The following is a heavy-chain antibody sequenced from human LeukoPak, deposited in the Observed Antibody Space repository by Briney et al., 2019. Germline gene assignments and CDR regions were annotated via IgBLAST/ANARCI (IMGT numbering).Heavy chain of an antibody. J-gene: IGHJ4*02. V-gene: IGHV4-39*07. CDR3: ARGRRPPRRDGYNRRAEFDY. Sequence: SETLSLTCTVSGDSISSSSYYWGWIRQPPGKGLEWIGSIYYSGSTYYNPSLKSRVTISVDTSKNQFSLKLSSVTAADTAVYYCARGRRPPRRDGYNRRAEFDYWGQGTLVTVSS. D-gene: IGHD5-24*01. CDR2: IYYSGST. CDR1: GDSISSSSYY.